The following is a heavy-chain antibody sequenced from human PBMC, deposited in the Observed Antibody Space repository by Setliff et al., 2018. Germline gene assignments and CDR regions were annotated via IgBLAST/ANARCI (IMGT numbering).Heavy chain of an antibody. J-gene: IGHJ4*02. Sequence: ASVKVSCKASGYTFTNYGINWVRQAPGQGLEWMGWISAYTGNTNYAQKLQGRVSMTTDTSTSTAYMELRSLTSDDTAVYYCSRLVRYCTTTTCQRASGAEFWGQGTLVTVSA. CDR2: ISAYTGNT. D-gene: IGHD2-8*01. CDR3: SRLVRYCTTTTCQRASGAEF. V-gene: IGHV1-18*01. CDR1: GYTFTNYG.